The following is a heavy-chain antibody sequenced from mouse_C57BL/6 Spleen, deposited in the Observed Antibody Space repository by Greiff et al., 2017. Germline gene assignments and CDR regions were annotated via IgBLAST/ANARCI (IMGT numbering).Heavy chain of an antibody. CDR3: ARSGPITTVVAPFDY. V-gene: IGHV1-80*01. CDR1: GYAFSSYW. D-gene: IGHD1-1*01. J-gene: IGHJ2*01. CDR2: IYPGDGDT. Sequence: QVQLQQSGAELVKPGASVKISCKASGYAFSSYWMNWVKQRPGKGLEWIGQIYPGDGDTNYNGKFKGKATLTADKSSSTAYMQLSSLTSEDSAVYFCARSGPITTVVAPFDYWGQGTTLTVSS.